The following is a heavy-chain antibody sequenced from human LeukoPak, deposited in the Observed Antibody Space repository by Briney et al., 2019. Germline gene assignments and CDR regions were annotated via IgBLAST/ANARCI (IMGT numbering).Heavy chain of an antibody. J-gene: IGHJ5*02. CDR2: INHSGST. D-gene: IGHD6-13*01. CDR3: ARGIAAAGPLNWFDP. Sequence: SETLSLTCAVSGGSFSGYYWSWIRQPPGKGLEWIGEINHSGSTNYNPSLKSRVTISVDTSKNQFSLKLSSVTAADTAVYYCARGIAAAGPLNWFDPWGQGTLVTVSS. CDR1: GGSFSGYY. V-gene: IGHV4-34*01.